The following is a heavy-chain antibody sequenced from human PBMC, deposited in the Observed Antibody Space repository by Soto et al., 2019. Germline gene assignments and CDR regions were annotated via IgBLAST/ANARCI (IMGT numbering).Heavy chain of an antibody. Sequence: ASVKVSCKDSGYTFTSYDINWVRQATGQGLEWMGWMNPNSGNTGYAQKFQGRVTMTRNTSISTAYMELSSLRSEDTAVYYCARLRYCTNGVCPDDAFDIWGQGTMVTVSS. V-gene: IGHV1-8*01. J-gene: IGHJ3*02. D-gene: IGHD2-8*01. CDR3: ARLRYCTNGVCPDDAFDI. CDR2: MNPNSGNT. CDR1: GYTFTSYD.